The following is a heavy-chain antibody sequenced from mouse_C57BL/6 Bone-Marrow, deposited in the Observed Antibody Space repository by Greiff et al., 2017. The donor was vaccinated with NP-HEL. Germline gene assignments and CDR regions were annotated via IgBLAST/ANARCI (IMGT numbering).Heavy chain of an antibody. CDR2: IDPSDSET. CDR1: GYTFTSYW. D-gene: IGHD4-1*01. V-gene: IGHV1-52*01. CDR3: AREGDWDPYAMDY. J-gene: IGHJ4*01. Sequence: QVQLQQPGAELVRPGSSVKLSCKASGYTFTSYWMHWVKQRPIQGLEWIGNIDPSDSETHYNQKFKDKATLTVDKSSSTAYMQLSSLTSEDSAVYYCAREGDWDPYAMDYWGQGTSVTVSS.